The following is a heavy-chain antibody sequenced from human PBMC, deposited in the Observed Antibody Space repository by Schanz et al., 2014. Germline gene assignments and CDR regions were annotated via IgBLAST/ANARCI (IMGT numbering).Heavy chain of an antibody. V-gene: IGHV3-7*02. Sequence: EVQLLESGGGLVQPGGSLRLSCAASGFTFSSYAMSWVRQAPGKGLEWVANIKEDGSVKDYVDSVKGRFTISRDNAKNSLYLQMNSLRAEDTAVYYCAKSDAFDIWGQGTLVTVSS. J-gene: IGHJ3*02. CDR2: IKEDGSVK. CDR3: AKSDAFDI. CDR1: GFTFSSYA.